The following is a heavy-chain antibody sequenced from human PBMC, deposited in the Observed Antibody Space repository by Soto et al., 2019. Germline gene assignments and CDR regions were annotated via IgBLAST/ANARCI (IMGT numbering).Heavy chain of an antibody. Sequence: GSSVKLSCKSFGNTLTSYGWCWFQQNTEQWLECIGCITTYNGNTNYAQKLQSRVTMTTDTSTSTAYMALRSLRSDDTAVYYCATVHVSSSSWYGGLDLLGQGTLVTGS. CDR1: GNTLTSYG. CDR3: ATVHVSSSSWYGGLDL. J-gene: IGHJ5*02. V-gene: IGHV1-18*01. D-gene: IGHD6-13*01. CDR2: ITTYNGNT.